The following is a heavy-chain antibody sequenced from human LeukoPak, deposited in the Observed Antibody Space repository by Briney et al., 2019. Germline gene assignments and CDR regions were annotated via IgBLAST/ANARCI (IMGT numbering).Heavy chain of an antibody. J-gene: IGHJ4*02. V-gene: IGHV4-59*12. D-gene: IGHD3-10*01. Sequence: SETLSLTCTVSGGSISSYYWSWIRQPPGKGLEWIGYIYYSGSTNYNPSLKSRVTISVDTSKNQFSLKLSSVTAADTAVYYCARDLHYYGSGSGYWGQGTLVTVSS. CDR3: ARDLHYYGSGSGY. CDR2: IYYSGST. CDR1: GGSISSYY.